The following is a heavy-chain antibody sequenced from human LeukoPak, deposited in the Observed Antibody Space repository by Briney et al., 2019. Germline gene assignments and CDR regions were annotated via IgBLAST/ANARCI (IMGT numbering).Heavy chain of an antibody. CDR2: VYMGGTT. J-gene: IGHJ4*02. V-gene: IGHV3-66*01. CDR1: GFTVSTNY. D-gene: IGHD5-18*01. CDR3: ARGLLRDGYTYTYSFDY. Sequence: GGSLRLSCAASGFTVSTNYMNWVRQAPGKGLEWVSVVYMGGTTYYADSVKGRFTISRDSTKNTIYLQMSNLRAEDTAVYYCARGLLRDGYTYTYSFDYWGQGALVTVSS.